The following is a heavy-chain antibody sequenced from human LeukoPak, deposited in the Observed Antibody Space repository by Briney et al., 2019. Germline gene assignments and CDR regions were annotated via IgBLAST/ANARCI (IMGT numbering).Heavy chain of an antibody. CDR3: ARVSENYYYGMDV. J-gene: IGHJ6*02. CDR1: GGSISSGGYS. V-gene: IGHV4-30-2*01. CDR2: IYHSGST. Sequence: TLSLTCTVSGGSISSGGYSWSWIRQPPGKGLEWIGYIYHSGSTYYNPSLKSRVTISVDRSKNQFSLKLSSVTAADTAVYYCARVSENYYYGMDVWGQGTTVTVSS.